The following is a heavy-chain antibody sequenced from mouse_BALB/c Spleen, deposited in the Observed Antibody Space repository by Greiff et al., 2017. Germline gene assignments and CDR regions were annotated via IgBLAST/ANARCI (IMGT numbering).Heavy chain of an antibody. V-gene: IGHV5-9-4*01. Sequence: EVMLVESGGGLVQPGGSRKLSCAASGFTFSSYAMSWVRQSPEKRLEWVAEISSGGSYTYYPDTVTGRFTISRDNAKNTLYLEMSSLRSEDTAMYYCARGDVAMDYWGQGTSVTVSS. J-gene: IGHJ4*01. CDR3: ARGDVAMDY. CDR2: ISSGGSYT. CDR1: GFTFSSYA.